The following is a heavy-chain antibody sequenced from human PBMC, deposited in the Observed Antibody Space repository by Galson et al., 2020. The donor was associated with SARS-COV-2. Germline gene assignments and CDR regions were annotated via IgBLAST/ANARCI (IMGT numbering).Heavy chain of an antibody. CDR1: GGSVSSGSYY. CDR3: ARGYSYGRYFDY. J-gene: IGHJ4*02. Sequence: SETLSLTCTVSGGSVSSGSYYWSWIRQPPGKGLEWIGYIYYSGSPTYNPSLKSRVTISVDTSKNQFSLKVKSLTAADTAVYYCARGYSYGRYFDYWGQGTLVTVSS. D-gene: IGHD5-18*01. CDR2: IYYSGSP. V-gene: IGHV4-61*01.